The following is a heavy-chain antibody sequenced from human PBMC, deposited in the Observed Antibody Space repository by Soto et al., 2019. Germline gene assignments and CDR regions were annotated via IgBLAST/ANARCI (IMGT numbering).Heavy chain of an antibody. CDR2: FWYDASGQ. D-gene: IGHD6-13*01. CDR3: AFGSWNQYYFDY. CDR1: GFTFTSYT. J-gene: IGHJ4*02. Sequence: QVQLVESGGGVVQPGVSLRLSCATSGFTFTSYTMHWVRQAPGKGLEWVATFWYDASGQKYADSVKGRFTISRNPSRSTLYLHMDSLRAEDTALYYCAFGSWNQYYFDYWGQEILVTVSS. V-gene: IGHV3-33*01.